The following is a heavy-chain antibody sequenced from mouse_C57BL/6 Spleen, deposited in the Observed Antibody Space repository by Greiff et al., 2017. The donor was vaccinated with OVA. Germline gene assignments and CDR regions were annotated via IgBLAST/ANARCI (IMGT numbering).Heavy chain of an antibody. CDR2: ISYDGSN. D-gene: IGHD2-3*01. CDR1: GYSITSDYY. V-gene: IGHV3-6*01. CDR3: ARGDGYSSFDV. J-gene: IGHJ1*03. Sequence: ESGPGLVKPSQSLSLTCSVTGYSITSDYYWNWIRQFPGNKLEWMGYISYDGSNNYNPSLKNRISITRDTSKNQFFLKLNSVTTEDTATYYCARGDGYSSFDVWGTGTTVTVSS.